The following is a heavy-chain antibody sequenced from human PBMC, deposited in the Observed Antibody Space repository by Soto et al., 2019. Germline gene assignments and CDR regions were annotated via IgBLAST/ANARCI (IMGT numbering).Heavy chain of an antibody. Sequence: VQLVESGGGVVQPGRSLRLSCAASGFTFSSYGMHWVRQAPGKGLEWVAVIWYDGSNKYYADSVKGRFTISRDNSKNTLYLQMNSLRAEDTAVYYCARDSIEYYYDSSGYYLNWFDPWGQGTLVTVSS. D-gene: IGHD3-22*01. CDR1: GFTFSSYG. CDR3: ARDSIEYYYDSSGYYLNWFDP. V-gene: IGHV3-33*01. J-gene: IGHJ5*02. CDR2: IWYDGSNK.